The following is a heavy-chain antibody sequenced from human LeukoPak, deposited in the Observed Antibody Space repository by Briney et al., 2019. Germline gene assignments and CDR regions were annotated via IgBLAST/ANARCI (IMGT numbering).Heavy chain of an antibody. CDR3: AKEMVAARGYYYYYMDV. D-gene: IGHD2-15*01. CDR2: FSGDGGST. CDR1: GFTFDDYA. J-gene: IGHJ6*03. Sequence: QPGGSLRLSCAASGFTFDDYAMHWVRQAPGKGLELVFLFSGDGGSTYYADSVKGRFTISRDNSKNSLYLQMNSLRTEDTALYYCAKEMVAARGYYYYYMDVWGKGTTVTVSS. V-gene: IGHV3-43*02.